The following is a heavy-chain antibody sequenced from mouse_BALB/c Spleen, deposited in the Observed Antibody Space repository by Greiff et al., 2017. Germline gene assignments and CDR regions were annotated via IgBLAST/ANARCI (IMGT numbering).Heavy chain of an antibody. D-gene: IGHD1-1*01. J-gene: IGHJ4*01. CDR3: TRITTVVATGAMDY. Sequence: QVQLQQPGAELVKPGASVKMSCKASGYTFTSYWMHWVKQRPGQGLEWIGVIDPSDSYTSYNQKFKGKATLTVDTSSSTAYMQLSSLTSEDSAVYYCTRITTVVATGAMDYWGQGTSVTVSS. CDR2: IDPSDSYT. V-gene: IGHV1S127*01. CDR1: GYTFTSYW.